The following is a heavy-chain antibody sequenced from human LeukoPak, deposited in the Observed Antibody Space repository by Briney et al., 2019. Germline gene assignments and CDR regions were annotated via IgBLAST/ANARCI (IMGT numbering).Heavy chain of an antibody. CDR3: ARGRVVVAAYRYYFDY. V-gene: IGHV4-34*01. J-gene: IGHJ4*02. Sequence: PSETLSLTCAVYGGSFSGYYWSWLRQPPGKGLVWFGEINHSGSTNYNPSLKSRVTISVDTSKNQFSLKLSSVTAADTAVYYCARGRVVVAAYRYYFDYWGQGTLVTVSS. CDR1: GGSFSGYY. CDR2: INHSGST. D-gene: IGHD2-15*01.